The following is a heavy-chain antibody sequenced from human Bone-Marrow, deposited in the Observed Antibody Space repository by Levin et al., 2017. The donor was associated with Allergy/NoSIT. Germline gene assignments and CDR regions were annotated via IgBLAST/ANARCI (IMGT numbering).Heavy chain of an antibody. CDR3: ARDIFDILKGFSADHQYYGMDV. Sequence: GASVKVSCKASGESFTSAGISWLRQAPGQGLEWVGGIIPIFGTTSHAQKFQGRVLMTADESSNTAYMELSSLTSEDTAIYFCARDIFDILKGFSADHQYYGMDVWGQGTTVSV. V-gene: IGHV1-69*13. CDR1: GESFTSAG. D-gene: IGHD3-9*01. CDR2: IIPIFGTT. J-gene: IGHJ6*02.